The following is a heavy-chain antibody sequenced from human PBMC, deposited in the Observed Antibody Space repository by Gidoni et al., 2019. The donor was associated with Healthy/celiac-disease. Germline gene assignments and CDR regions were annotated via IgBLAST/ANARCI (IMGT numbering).Heavy chain of an antibody. J-gene: IGHJ5*02. CDR2: INAGNGNT. Sequence: QVQLVQSGAEVKKPGASVKVSCQASGYTITSYAMHWVRQAPGQRLEWMGWINAGNGNTKYSQKFQGRVTITRDTSASTAYMELSSLRSEDTAVYYCAREKKKAAAGIVNWFDPWGQGTLVTVSS. V-gene: IGHV1-3*01. D-gene: IGHD6-13*01. CDR1: GYTITSYA. CDR3: AREKKKAAAGIVNWFDP.